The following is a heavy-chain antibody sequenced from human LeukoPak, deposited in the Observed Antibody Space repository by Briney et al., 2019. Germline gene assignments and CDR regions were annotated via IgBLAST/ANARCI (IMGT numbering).Heavy chain of an antibody. V-gene: IGHV3-21*04. Sequence: PGGSLRLSCAASRFTFSSYSMNWVRQAPGKGLEWVSSISSSSSYIYYADSVKGRFTISRDNAKNSLYLQMNSLRAEDTAVYYCARVHGVVAATGVGMGMDVWGQGTTVTVSS. CDR2: ISSSSSYI. CDR1: RFTFSSYS. J-gene: IGHJ6*02. D-gene: IGHD2-15*01. CDR3: ARVHGVVAATGVGMGMDV.